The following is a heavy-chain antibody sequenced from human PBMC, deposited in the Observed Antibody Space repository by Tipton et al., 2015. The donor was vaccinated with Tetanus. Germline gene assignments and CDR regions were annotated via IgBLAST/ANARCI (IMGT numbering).Heavy chain of an antibody. D-gene: IGHD3-22*01. Sequence: QLVQSGAEVKKPGSSVKVSCKASGGTFSSYAISWVRQAPGQGLEWMGGIIPIFGTANYAQKFQGRATITADESTSPAYMELSSLRSEDTAVYYCASSGYYYVGGDYYYYYGMDVWGQGTTVTVSS. CDR3: ASSGYYYVGGDYYYYYGMDV. J-gene: IGHJ6*02. V-gene: IGHV1-69*01. CDR1: GGTFSSYA. CDR2: IIPIFGTA.